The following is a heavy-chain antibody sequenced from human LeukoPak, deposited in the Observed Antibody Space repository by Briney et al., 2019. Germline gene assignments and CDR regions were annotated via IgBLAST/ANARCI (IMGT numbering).Heavy chain of an antibody. V-gene: IGHV3-53*01. D-gene: IGHD4-17*01. J-gene: IGHJ4*02. CDR2: LYYGVST. CDR1: VWTVSDHY. Sequence: PAWSLPLSCLGSVWTVSDHYIRWFRQAPGKGLEWVSVLYYGVSTFYKHSVKGRLTTSGDNFKNTVYLQMHSLRAEDTGVYYCARGRHNYGDCPYWGEGTLVTVSS. CDR3: ARGRHNYGDCPY.